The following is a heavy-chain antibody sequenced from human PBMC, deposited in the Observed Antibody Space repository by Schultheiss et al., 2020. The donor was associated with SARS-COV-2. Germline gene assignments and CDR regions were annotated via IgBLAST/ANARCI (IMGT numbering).Heavy chain of an antibody. CDR2: ISAYNGHT. V-gene: IGHV1-18*01. Sequence: ASVKVSCKTSGYIFTSYSFSWVRQAPGQGLEWMGWISAYNGHTSYAQKFQGRITMTTDTSARTAYMELRSLRSDDTAVYYCARGTHWFDPWGQGTLVTVSS. CDR1: GYIFTSYS. J-gene: IGHJ5*02. CDR3: ARGTHWFDP.